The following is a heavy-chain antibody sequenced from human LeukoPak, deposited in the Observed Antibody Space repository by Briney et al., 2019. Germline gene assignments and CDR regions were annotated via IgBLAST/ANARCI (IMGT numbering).Heavy chain of an antibody. CDR3: AEPGEASNYYFDY. CDR2: ARVNGRST. J-gene: IGHJ4*02. D-gene: IGHD2-21*01. V-gene: IGHV3-23*01. Sequence: QSGGSLRLSCTASGFTFSTYDMSWVRQAPGKGLEWVSTARVNGRSTYYADSVKGRFTISRDNSKNTLYLQMNSLRAEDTALYYCAEPGEASNYYFDYWGQGALVTVSS. CDR1: GFTFSTYD.